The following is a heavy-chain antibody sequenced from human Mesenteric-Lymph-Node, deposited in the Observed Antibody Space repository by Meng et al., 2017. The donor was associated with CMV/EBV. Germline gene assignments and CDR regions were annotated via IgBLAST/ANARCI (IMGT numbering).Heavy chain of an antibody. D-gene: IGHD1-1*01. CDR2: INSDGSST. CDR3: ARDPAGRRLDPPVY. J-gene: IGHJ4*02. CDR1: GFTFSSYE. V-gene: IGHV3-74*01. Sequence: GGSLRLSCAASGFTFSSYEMNWVRQAPGKGLVWVSRINSDGSSTSYADSVKGRFTISRDNAKNTLYLQMNSLRAEDTAVYYCARDPAGRRLDPPVYWGQGTLVTVSS.